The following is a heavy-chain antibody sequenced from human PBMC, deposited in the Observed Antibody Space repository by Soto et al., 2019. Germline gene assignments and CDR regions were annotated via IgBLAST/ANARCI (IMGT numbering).Heavy chain of an antibody. D-gene: IGHD2-8*01. CDR3: AKAGHGGGCTNGVCPYWYYGMDV. J-gene: IGHJ6*02. Sequence: GGSLILSCAASGFTFSSYAMSWVRQAPGKGLEWVSAISGSGGSTYYADSVKGRFTISRDNSKNTLYLQMNSLRAEDTAVYYCAKAGHGGGCTNGVCPYWYYGMDVWGQGTTVTVSS. CDR2: ISGSGGST. CDR1: GFTFSSYA. V-gene: IGHV3-23*01.